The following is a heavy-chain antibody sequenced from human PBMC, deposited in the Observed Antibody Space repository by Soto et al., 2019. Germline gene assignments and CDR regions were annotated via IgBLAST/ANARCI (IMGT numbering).Heavy chain of an antibody. CDR2: VSAGGGGT. V-gene: IGHV3-23*01. J-gene: IGHJ4*02. CDR3: AKSGGRVAAAGTRDYFDY. Sequence: EVQLLESGGGLVQPGGSLTVSCAASGFTFSSYALNWVRQAPGKGLEWVSVVSAGGGGTDYADSVKGRFTISRDNSKNTLYLQMNSLRAEDTAVYYCAKSGGRVAAAGTRDYFDYWGQGTLVTVSS. CDR1: GFTFSSYA. D-gene: IGHD6-13*01.